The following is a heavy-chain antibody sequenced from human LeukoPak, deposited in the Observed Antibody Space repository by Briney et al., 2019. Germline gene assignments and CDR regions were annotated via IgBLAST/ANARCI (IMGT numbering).Heavy chain of an antibody. V-gene: IGHV4-59*12. D-gene: IGHD1-1*01. CDR2: IYISVST. J-gene: IGHJ4*02. CDR1: GGSISNYY. Sequence: PSETLSLTCTVSGGSISNYYWNWIRQPPGKGLEWIGYIYISVSTNYNPSLKSRVTMSVDTSKNQFSLKVSSVTAADTAVYYCAGSTTGTTFIGYWGQGTLVTVSS. CDR3: AGSTTGTTFIGY.